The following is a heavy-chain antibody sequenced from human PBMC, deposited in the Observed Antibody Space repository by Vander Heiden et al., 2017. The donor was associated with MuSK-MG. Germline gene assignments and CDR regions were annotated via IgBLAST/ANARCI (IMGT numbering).Heavy chain of an antibody. J-gene: IGHJ3*02. CDR3: AKGATYSSGWYGYAFDI. V-gene: IGHV3-30*18. D-gene: IGHD6-19*01. Sequence: QVQLVESGGGVVQPGRSLSLSCAASGFPFSSYGMHWVRQAPGKGLEWVAVISYDGSNKYYADSVKGRFTISRDNSKNTLYLQMNSLRAEDTAVYYCAKGATYSSGWYGYAFDIWGQGTMVTVSS. CDR1: GFPFSSYG. CDR2: ISYDGSNK.